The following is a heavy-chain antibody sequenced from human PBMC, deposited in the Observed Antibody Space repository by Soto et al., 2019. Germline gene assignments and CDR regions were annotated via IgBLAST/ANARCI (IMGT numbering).Heavy chain of an antibody. CDR3: ARALGYCSGGSCYSDYYYGMDV. J-gene: IGHJ6*02. V-gene: IGHV1-2*04. CDR1: GYTFTGYY. CDR2: INPNSGGT. Sequence: GASVKVSCKASGYTFTGYYMHWARQAPGQGLEWMGWINPNSGGTNYAQKFQGWVTMTRDTSISTAYMELSRLRSDDTAVYYCARALGYCSGGSCYSDYYYGMDVWGQGTTVTVSS. D-gene: IGHD2-15*01.